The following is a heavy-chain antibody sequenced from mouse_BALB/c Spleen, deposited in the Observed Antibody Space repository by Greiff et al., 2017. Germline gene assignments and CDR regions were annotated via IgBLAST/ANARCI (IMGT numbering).Heavy chain of an antibody. CDR3: ARGGSTTVITSFAY. J-gene: IGHJ3*01. V-gene: IGHV1-39*01. CDR2: IDPYYGGT. D-gene: IGHD1-1*01. Sequence: EVKLQESGPELVKPGASVKISCKASGYSFTGYNMNWVKQSNGKSLEWIGNIDPYYGGTSYNQKFKGKATLTVDKSSSTAYMQLKSLTSEDSAVYYCARGGSTTVITSFAYWGQGTLVTVSA. CDR1: GYSFTGYN.